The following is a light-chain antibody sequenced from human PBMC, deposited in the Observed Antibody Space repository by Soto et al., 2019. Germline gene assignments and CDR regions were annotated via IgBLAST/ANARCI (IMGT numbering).Light chain of an antibody. CDR3: HQYYSYQWK. V-gene: IGKV1-5*03. CDR2: KAS. Sequence: DIQMTQSPSTLSASVGDRVTITCRATQSISNLLAWYQQKPGKAPYLLIYKASSLESGVPSRFSGSASGTEFPLTISSLQPAYFASYYCHQYYSYQWKFGHGTKGELK. J-gene: IGKJ1*01. CDR1: QSISNL.